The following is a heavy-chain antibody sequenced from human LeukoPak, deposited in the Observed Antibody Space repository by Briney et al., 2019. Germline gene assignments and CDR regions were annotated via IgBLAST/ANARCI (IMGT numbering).Heavy chain of an antibody. CDR3: ARDPRLWSTSNAFDI. D-gene: IGHD5-18*01. Sequence: GGSLRLSCAASGFTFSSYAMHWVRQAPGKGLEWVAVISYDGSNKYYADSVKGRFTISRDNSKNALYLQMNGLRAEDTAVYYCARDPRLWSTSNAFDIWGQGTMVTVSS. CDR2: ISYDGSNK. J-gene: IGHJ3*02. V-gene: IGHV3-30*04. CDR1: GFTFSSYA.